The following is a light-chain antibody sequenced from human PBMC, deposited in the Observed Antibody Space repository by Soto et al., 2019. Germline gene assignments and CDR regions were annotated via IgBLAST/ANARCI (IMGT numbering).Light chain of an antibody. CDR3: TSSTSDSLYV. CDR1: SSDVGGSKY. Sequence: QSAPTQPASVSGSPGQSITISYTGTSSDVGGSKYVSWYQQYPGKVPKLLINKVSNRPSGVSSRFSGSKSGNTASLTISGLLAEDEADYFCTSSTSDSLYVFGTGTQLTVL. CDR2: KVS. J-gene: IGLJ1*01. V-gene: IGLV2-14*01.